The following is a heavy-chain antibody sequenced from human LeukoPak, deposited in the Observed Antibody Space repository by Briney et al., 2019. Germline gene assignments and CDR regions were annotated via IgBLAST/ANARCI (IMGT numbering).Heavy chain of an antibody. CDR1: RFSFSSYS. CDR2: ISYDGSNK. Sequence: GGSLRLSCAASRFSFSSYSMHWVCQAPGKGLEWVAVISYDGSNKNYADSVKGRFTISRDNSKSTLYLQMHSLRAEDTAVYYCARVRDRYDSSGYYYFDYWGQGTLVTVSS. V-gene: IGHV3-30-3*01. D-gene: IGHD3-22*01. CDR3: ARVRDRYDSSGYYYFDY. J-gene: IGHJ4*02.